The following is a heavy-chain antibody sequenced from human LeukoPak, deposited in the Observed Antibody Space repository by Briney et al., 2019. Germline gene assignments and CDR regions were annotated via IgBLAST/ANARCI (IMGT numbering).Heavy chain of an antibody. CDR3: AREQWLVPGYGMDV. D-gene: IGHD6-19*01. J-gene: IGHJ6*02. CDR2: LYYSGST. V-gene: IGHV4-59*01. CDR1: GGSISSYY. Sequence: SETLSLTCTVSGGSISSYYWSWIRQPPGKGLEWIGYLYYSGSTNYNPSLKSRVTISVDTSKNQFSLKLSSVTAADTAVYYCAREQWLVPGYGMDVWGQGTTVTVSS.